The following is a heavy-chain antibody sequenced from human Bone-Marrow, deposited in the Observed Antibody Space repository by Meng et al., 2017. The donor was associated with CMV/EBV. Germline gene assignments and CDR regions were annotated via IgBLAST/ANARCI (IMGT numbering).Heavy chain of an antibody. CDR2: INPDSGGT. Sequence: TGFYIHWVRQAPGQVLEWMGWINPDSGGTNYAQKFQGWVTMTRDTSISTAYMELSRLRPDDTAVYYCATGRGYCSSTSCEHSSSPFDYWGQGTLVTVSS. CDR1: TGFY. V-gene: IGHV1-2*04. CDR3: ATGRGYCSSTSCEHSSSPFDY. D-gene: IGHD2-2*01. J-gene: IGHJ4*02.